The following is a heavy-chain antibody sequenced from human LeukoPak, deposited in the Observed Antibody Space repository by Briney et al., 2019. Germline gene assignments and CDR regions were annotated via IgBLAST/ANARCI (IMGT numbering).Heavy chain of an antibody. CDR2: ISYDGSNK. CDR3: AKPSYGDYPEYFQH. V-gene: IGHV3-30*18. CDR1: GFTFSNYG. D-gene: IGHD4-17*01. J-gene: IGHJ1*01. Sequence: PGGSLRLSCAASGFTFSNYGMHWVRQAPGKGLEWVAVISYDGSNKYYADSVKGRFTISRDNSKNTLYLQMNSLRAEDTAVYYCAKPSYGDYPEYFQHWGQGTLVTVSS.